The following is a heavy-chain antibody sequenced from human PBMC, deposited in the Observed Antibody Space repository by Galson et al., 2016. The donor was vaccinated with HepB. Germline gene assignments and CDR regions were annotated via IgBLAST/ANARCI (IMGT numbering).Heavy chain of an antibody. J-gene: IGHJ4*02. CDR1: RNTFSNYW. CDR2: IYAGDSDT. CDR3: ARVGHIVVVTGNGGRGRSSYFDP. V-gene: IGHV5-51*01. D-gene: IGHD2-21*02. Sequence: QSGAEVKKPGESLKISCKGSRNTFSNYWIAWVRQMPGKGLEWMGIIYAGDSDTRYSPAFQGQVTISSDKAISTAYVQWSSLTASDSGRYYCARVGHIVVVTGNGGRGRSSYFDPWGQGTLVTVSS.